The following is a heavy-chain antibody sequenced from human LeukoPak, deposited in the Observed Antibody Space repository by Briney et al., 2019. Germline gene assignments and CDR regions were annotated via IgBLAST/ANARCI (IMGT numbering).Heavy chain of an antibody. V-gene: IGHV3-23*01. Sequence: GGSLGLSCAASGFTFSNYAMNWVRQAPGKGLEWVSAVSGSGGSTYYADSVKGRFTISRDNSKNTLYLQMNSLRAEDTAVYYCAKDLSGYNGIPGYWGQGTLVTVSS. CDR1: GFTFSNYA. CDR3: AKDLSGYNGIPGY. CDR2: VSGSGGST. J-gene: IGHJ4*02. D-gene: IGHD5-24*01.